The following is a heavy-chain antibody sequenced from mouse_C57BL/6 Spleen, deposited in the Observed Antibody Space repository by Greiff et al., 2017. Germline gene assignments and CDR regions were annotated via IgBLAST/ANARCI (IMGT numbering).Heavy chain of an antibody. CDR1: GYTFTSYW. D-gene: IGHD2-1*01. J-gene: IGHJ2*01. CDR3: AREEGYGNYNFDY. CDR2: INPSNGGT. V-gene: IGHV1-53*01. Sequence: VQLQQPGTELVKPGASVKLSCKASGYTFTSYWMHWVKQRPGQGLAWIGNINPSNGGTNYNEKFKSKATLTVDKSYSTAYMQLSSLTSEDSAVYYCAREEGYGNYNFDYWGQGTTLTVSS.